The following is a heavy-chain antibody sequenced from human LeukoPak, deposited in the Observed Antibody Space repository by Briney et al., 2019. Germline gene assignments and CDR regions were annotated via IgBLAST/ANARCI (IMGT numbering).Heavy chain of an antibody. CDR3: TTDRWYSADP. D-gene: IGHD2-15*01. CDR1: GFIFSDSW. J-gene: IGHJ5*02. Sequence: GGSLRLSCTVSGFIFSDSWMAWIRQAPGKGLEWVAIIEKNGSGKNYVDSVKGRFIISRDNAKNSLFLQMDSLKVEDTAIYYCTTDRWYSADPWGQGTLVTVSS. CDR2: IEKNGSGK. V-gene: IGHV3-7*03.